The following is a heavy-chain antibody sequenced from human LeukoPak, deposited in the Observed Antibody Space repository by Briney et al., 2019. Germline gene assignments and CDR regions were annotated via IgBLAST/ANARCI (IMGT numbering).Heavy chain of an antibody. CDR1: GYTFTGYY. J-gene: IGHJ6*02. CDR2: ISAYNGNT. CDR3: ARGEYYDFWSGPTGDGMDV. V-gene: IGHV1-18*04. Sequence: GASVKVSCKASGYTFTGYYMNWVRQAPGQGLEWMGWISAYNGNTNYAQKLQGRVAMTTDTSTSTAYMELRSLRSDDTAVYYCARGEYYDFWSGPTGDGMDVWGQGTTVTVSS. D-gene: IGHD3-3*01.